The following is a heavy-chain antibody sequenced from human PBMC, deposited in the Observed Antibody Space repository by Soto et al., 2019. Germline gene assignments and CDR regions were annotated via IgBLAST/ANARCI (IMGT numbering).Heavy chain of an antibody. CDR3: ARDYYDSSDYVFYFDY. Sequence: AASVKVSCKASGYIFTGYYMHWVRQAPGQGLEWMGWINPNSGGTNYAQKFQGRVTMTRDTSISTAYMELSRLRSDDTAVYYCARDYYDSSDYVFYFDYWGQGTLVTVSS. CDR2: INPNSGGT. V-gene: IGHV1-2*02. D-gene: IGHD3-22*01. J-gene: IGHJ4*02. CDR1: GYIFTGYY.